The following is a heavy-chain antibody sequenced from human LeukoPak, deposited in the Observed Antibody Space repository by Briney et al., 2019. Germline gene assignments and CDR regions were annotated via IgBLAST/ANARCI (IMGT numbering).Heavy chain of an antibody. V-gene: IGHV3-66*01. CDR1: GFTVSTNY. CDR2: IYRGGGT. D-gene: IGHD5-18*01. J-gene: IGHJ4*02. CDR3: ARGGGYSYGSFDY. Sequence: GGSLRLSCAASGFTVSTNYVSWVRQAPGKGLEGVSVIYRGGGTAYADSVKDRFTISRDNAKNTLYLQMNSLRAEDTAVYYCARGGGYSYGSFDYWGQGTLVTVSS.